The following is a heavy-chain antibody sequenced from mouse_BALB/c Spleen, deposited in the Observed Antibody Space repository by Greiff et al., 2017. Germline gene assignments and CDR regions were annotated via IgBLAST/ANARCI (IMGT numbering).Heavy chain of an antibody. J-gene: IGHJ2*01. CDR2: ISYSGST. Sequence: EVKLMESGPSLVKPSQTLSLTCSVTGDSITSGYWNWIRKFPGNKLEYMGYISYSGSTYYNPSLKSRISITRDTSKNQYYLQLNSVTTEDTATYYCARSRSSYYGSDYWGQGTTLTVSS. CDR3: ARSRSSYYGSDY. V-gene: IGHV3-8*02. CDR1: GDSITSGY. D-gene: IGHD1-1*01.